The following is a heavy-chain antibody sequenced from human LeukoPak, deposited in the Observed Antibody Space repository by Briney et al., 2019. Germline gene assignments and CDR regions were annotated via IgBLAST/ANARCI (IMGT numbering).Heavy chain of an antibody. CDR3: AKDGEGYYDFWSRLNYYYYYMGV. V-gene: IGHV3-23*01. CDR2: ISGRGGST. Sequence: GGSLRLSCAASGFTFSSYAMSWVRQAPGKGLEWVSAISGRGGSTYYADSVKGRFTISRDNSKNTLYLQMNSLRAEDTAVYYCAKDGEGYYDFWSRLNYYYYYMGVWGKGTTVTVSS. D-gene: IGHD3-3*01. J-gene: IGHJ6*03. CDR1: GFTFSSYA.